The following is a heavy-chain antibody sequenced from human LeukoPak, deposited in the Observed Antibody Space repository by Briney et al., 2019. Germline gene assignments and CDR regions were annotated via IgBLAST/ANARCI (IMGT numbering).Heavy chain of an antibody. J-gene: IGHJ6*03. D-gene: IGHD5-18*01. CDR1: GFTFSSYA. CDR2: ISGSGTTI. V-gene: IGHV3-48*03. CDR3: ACGYRYGPRMDV. Sequence: GGSLRLSCAASGFTFSSYAMNWVRQAPGKGLEWISYISGSGTTIYYAKSVEGRFTISRDNAKNSLYLQMNSLRAEDTAVYYCACGYRYGPRMDVWGKGATVTVSS.